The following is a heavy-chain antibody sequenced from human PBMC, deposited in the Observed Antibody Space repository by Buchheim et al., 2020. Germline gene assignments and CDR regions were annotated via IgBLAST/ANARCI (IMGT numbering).Heavy chain of an antibody. D-gene: IGHD3-22*01. CDR2: IKQDGSEK. J-gene: IGHJ4*02. V-gene: IGHV3-7*01. CDR3: ARARTHSSGLLYYFDY. Sequence: EVQLVESGGGLVQPGGSLRLSCAASGFTFSSYWMSWVRQAPGKGLEWVANIKQDGSEKYYVDSVKGRFTISRDNVQNSLYLQMNSLRAEDTAVYYCARARTHSSGLLYYFDYWGQGTL. CDR1: GFTFSSYW.